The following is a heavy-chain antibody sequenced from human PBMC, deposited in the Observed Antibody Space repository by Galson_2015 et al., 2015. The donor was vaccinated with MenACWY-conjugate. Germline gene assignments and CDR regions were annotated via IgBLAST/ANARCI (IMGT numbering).Heavy chain of an antibody. D-gene: IGHD1-26*01. CDR1: GYTYTSYG. Sequence: SVKFSGKASGYTYTSYGISWVRQSPGQGLLGMGWISAYNGNTNYSQKLRVRVTMTTDTSTSTAYMERRSLRSDDTAVYYCARVQSIVGDIYYWGQGTLVTVSS. CDR2: ISAYNGNT. V-gene: IGHV1-18*04. J-gene: IGHJ4*02. CDR3: ARVQSIVGDIYY.